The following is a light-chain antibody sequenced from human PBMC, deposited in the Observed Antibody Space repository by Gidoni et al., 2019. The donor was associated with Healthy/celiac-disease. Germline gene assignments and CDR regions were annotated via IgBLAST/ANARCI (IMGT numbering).Light chain of an antibody. CDR1: QSVSSSY. CDR2: GAS. V-gene: IGKV3-20*01. Sequence: IVLTQSPGTLSLSPGERATLPCRASQSVSSSYLTWYQQKPGQAPRLLIYGASSRATGIPDRFSGSGSGTDFTLTISRLEPEDFAVYYCQQYGSSPVTFGGGTKVEIK. CDR3: QQYGSSPVT. J-gene: IGKJ4*01.